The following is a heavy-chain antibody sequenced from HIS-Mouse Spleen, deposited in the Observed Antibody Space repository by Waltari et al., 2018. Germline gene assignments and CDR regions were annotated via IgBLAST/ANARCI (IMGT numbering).Heavy chain of an antibody. V-gene: IGHV3-30*18. Sequence: QVQLVESGGGVVQPGRSLRLSCSASGFPFSSYGMHRVRQAPGKGLEWVAVISYDGSNKYYADSVKGRFTISRDNSKNTLYLQMNSLRAEDTAVYYCAKASSGWLDYWGQGTLVTVSS. CDR2: ISYDGSNK. D-gene: IGHD6-19*01. CDR3: AKASSGWLDY. CDR1: GFPFSSYG. J-gene: IGHJ4*02.